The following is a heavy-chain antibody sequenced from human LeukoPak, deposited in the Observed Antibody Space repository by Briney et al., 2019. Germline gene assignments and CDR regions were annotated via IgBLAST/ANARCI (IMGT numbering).Heavy chain of an antibody. V-gene: IGHV4-39*07. CDR2: IYYSGST. D-gene: IGHD6-13*01. Sequence: SETLSLTCTVSGGSISSSSYYWGWIRQPPGKGLEWIGSIYYSGSTNYNPSLKSRVTISVDTSKNQFSLKLSSVTAADTAVYYCARVTAADPYGYYYYYMDVWGKGTTVTISS. CDR1: GGSISSSSYY. CDR3: ARVTAADPYGYYYYYMDV. J-gene: IGHJ6*03.